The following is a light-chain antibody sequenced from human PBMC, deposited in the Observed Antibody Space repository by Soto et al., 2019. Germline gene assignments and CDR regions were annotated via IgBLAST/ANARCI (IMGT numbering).Light chain of an antibody. CDR2: DVN. CDR1: SSDVGGYKY. Sequence: QSVLTQPASVSGSPGQSITISCTGTSSDVGGYKYVSWHQQHPGKAPKLMIYDVNNRPSGVSNRFSGSKSGNTASLTISGLQAEDEADYYCSSYTTSNTWVFGGGTKVTVL. V-gene: IGLV2-14*03. J-gene: IGLJ3*02. CDR3: SSYTTSNTWV.